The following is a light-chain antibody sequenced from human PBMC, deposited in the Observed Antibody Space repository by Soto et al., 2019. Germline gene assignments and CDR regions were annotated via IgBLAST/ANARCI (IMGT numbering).Light chain of an antibody. CDR1: RSVSSN. CDR3: QQYNNWPIP. CDR2: GAS. Sequence: EIVMTQSPATLSVSPGERGSLSCRASRSVSSNLAWYQQKPGQAPRLLIYGASARATGIPARFRGSGSGTDFTLTISSLQSEDFAVYYCQQYNNWPIPFGQGTRLEI. V-gene: IGKV3-15*01. J-gene: IGKJ5*01.